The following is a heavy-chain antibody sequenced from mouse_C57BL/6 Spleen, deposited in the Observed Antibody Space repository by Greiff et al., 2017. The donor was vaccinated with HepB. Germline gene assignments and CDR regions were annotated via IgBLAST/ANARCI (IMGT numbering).Heavy chain of an antibody. CDR3: ARHEGGITTVVAPVFDY. CDR1: GYTFTEYT. Sequence: VKLQESGAELVKPGASVKLSCKASGYTFTEYTIHWVKQRSGQGLEWIGWFYPGSGSIKYNEKFKDKATLTADKSSSTVYMELSRLTSEDSAVYFCARHEGGITTVVAPVFDYWGQGTTLTVSS. V-gene: IGHV1-62-2*01. J-gene: IGHJ2*01. CDR2: FYPGSGSI. D-gene: IGHD1-1*01.